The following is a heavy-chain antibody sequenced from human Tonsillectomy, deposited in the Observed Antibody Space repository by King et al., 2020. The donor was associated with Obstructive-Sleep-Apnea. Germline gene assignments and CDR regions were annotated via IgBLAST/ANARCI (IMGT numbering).Heavy chain of an antibody. Sequence: VQLVESGAEVKKPGASVKVSCKASAYTFTRYDINWVRQAPGQGLEWMGWMNPHSVNTGYAQKFQGRLTMTRDTSISTAYMELSSLTSEDAALYFCARGVYLDYWGQGTRVTVSS. V-gene: IGHV1-8*01. CDR3: ARGVYLDY. J-gene: IGHJ4*02. CDR2: MNPHSVNT. CDR1: AYTFTRYD.